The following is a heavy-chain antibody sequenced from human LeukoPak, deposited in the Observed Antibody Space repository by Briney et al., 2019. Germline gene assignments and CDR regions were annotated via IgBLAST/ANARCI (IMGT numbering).Heavy chain of an antibody. CDR2: ISSSSSYI. J-gene: IGHJ3*02. Sequence: GGSLRLSCAASGFTFSSYSMNWVRQAPGKGLEWVSSISSSSSYIYYADSVKGRFTISRDNAKNSLYLQMNSLRAEDTAVYYCARDYRITMVRGAMGDAFDIWGQGTTVTVSS. V-gene: IGHV3-21*01. D-gene: IGHD3-10*01. CDR1: GFTFSSYS. CDR3: ARDYRITMVRGAMGDAFDI.